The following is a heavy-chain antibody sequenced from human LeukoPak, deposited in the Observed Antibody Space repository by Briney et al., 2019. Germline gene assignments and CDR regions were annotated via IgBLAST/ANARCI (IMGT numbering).Heavy chain of an antibody. CDR2: IYYSGST. Sequence: PSETLSLTCTVSGGSISSSGYYWGWIRQPPGKGLEWIGNIYYSGSTYYNPSLKSRVTISVDRSKNQFSLKLSSVTAADTAVYYCARGGRDGYNSDAFDIWGQGTMVTVSS. CDR1: GGSISSSGYY. D-gene: IGHD5-24*01. CDR3: ARGGRDGYNSDAFDI. V-gene: IGHV4-39*07. J-gene: IGHJ3*02.